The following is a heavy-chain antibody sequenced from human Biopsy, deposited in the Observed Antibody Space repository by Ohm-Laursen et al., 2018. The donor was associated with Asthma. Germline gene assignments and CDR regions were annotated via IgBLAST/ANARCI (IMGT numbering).Heavy chain of an antibody. CDR1: GFTFGDYC. CDR3: ARTFPFGGPFPAEPYNL. J-gene: IGHJ1*01. V-gene: IGHV3-7*01. Sequence: SLRLSCTASGFTFGDYCMSWVRQVPGQGLEWAANIKHDGSEKNHVDSLKGRFTISRDNAKNLLFLQMNSLRAEDTAVYYCARTFPFGGPFPAEPYNLWGQGTLVTVSS. D-gene: IGHD3-16*01. CDR2: IKHDGSEK.